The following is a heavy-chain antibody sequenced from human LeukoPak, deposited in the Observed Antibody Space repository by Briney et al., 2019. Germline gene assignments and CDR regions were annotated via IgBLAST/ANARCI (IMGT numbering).Heavy chain of an antibody. J-gene: IGHJ4*02. D-gene: IGHD6-19*01. Sequence: PGGSLRLSCAASGFTFSSYAMNWVRQAPGKGPEWFSYVGSRGRTIYYADSVKGRFTISRDNAKNSLYLQMNSLRAEDTAVYYCARDQQYSSGCLDYWGQGTLVTVSS. CDR3: ARDQQYSSGCLDY. CDR1: GFTFSSYA. V-gene: IGHV3-48*03. CDR2: VGSRGRTI.